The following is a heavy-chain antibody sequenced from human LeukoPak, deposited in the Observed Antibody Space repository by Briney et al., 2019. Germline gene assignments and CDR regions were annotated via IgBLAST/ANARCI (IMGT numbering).Heavy chain of an antibody. CDR2: IRDKSDGGTT. CDR3: AADPFDY. D-gene: IGHD6-13*01. CDR1: GFTFSNAW. Sequence: PGGSLRLSCAASGFTFSNAWMNWVRQAARKGLEWIGHIRDKSDGGTTDYAAPVRGRFTISRDDSKNTLYLQMNSLKTEDTAVYYCAADPFDYWGQGTLVTVSS. J-gene: IGHJ4*02. V-gene: IGHV3-15*01.